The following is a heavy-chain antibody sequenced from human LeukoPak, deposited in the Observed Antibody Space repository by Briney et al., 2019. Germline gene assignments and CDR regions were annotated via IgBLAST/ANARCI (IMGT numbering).Heavy chain of an antibody. CDR2: IYYSGST. J-gene: IGHJ4*02. CDR1: GGSISSSSYY. CDR3: ARSTGHHEYYDFWSGYCFDY. Sequence: SETLSLTCTVSGGSISSSSYYWGWIRQPPGKGLEWIGSIYYSGSTYYNPSLKSRVTISVDTSKNQFSLKLSSVTAADTAVYYCARSTGHHEYYDFWSGYCFDYWGQGTLVTVSS. D-gene: IGHD3-3*01. V-gene: IGHV4-39*01.